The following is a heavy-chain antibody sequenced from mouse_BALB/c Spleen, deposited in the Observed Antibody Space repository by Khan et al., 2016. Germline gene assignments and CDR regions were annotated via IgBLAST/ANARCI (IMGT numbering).Heavy chain of an antibody. J-gene: IGHJ4*01. CDR2: INTYTGEP. CDR1: GYTFTNYG. V-gene: IGHV9-3-1*01. D-gene: IGHD2-14*01. CDR3: AAYYRDAMDY. Sequence: QIQLVQSGPELKKPGETVKISCKASGYTFTNYGMNWVKQAPGKGLKWMGWINTYTGEPTYADDFKGRFAFALETSASTAYLQINNLRNEDTATYVCAAYYRDAMDYWGQGTSVTVSS.